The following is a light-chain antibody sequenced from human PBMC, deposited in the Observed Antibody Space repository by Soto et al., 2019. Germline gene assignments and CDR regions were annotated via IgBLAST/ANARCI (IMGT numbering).Light chain of an antibody. V-gene: IGLV2-14*03. CDR1: SSDVGGYKY. J-gene: IGLJ1*01. CDR3: NSYTSSGTYV. CDR2: DVS. Sequence: QSALTQPASVSGSPGQSITISCTGSSSDVGGYKYVSWYQHLPGKAPELMIYDVSNRPSGVSDRFSGSKSGNTASLTISGLQAEDEADYYCNSYTSSGTYVFGPGTKLTVL.